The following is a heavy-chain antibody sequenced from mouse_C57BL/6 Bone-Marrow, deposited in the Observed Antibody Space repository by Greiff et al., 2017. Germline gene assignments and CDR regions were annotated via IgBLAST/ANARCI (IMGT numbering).Heavy chain of an antibody. CDR1: GYAFSSYW. J-gene: IGHJ4*01. CDR3: ARSPRDAMDY. Sequence: VMLVESGAELVKPGASVKISCKASGYAFSSYWMTWVKQRPGKGLEWIGQIYPGDGDTNYNGKFKGKATLTADKSSSTAYMQLSSLTSEDSAVYFCARSPRDAMDYWGQGTSVTVSS. V-gene: IGHV1-80*01. CDR2: IYPGDGDT.